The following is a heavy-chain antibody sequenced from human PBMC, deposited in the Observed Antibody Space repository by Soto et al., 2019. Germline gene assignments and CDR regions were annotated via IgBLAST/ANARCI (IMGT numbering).Heavy chain of an antibody. V-gene: IGHV3-33*01. J-gene: IGHJ4*02. CDR2: IWYDGSNK. CDR3: ARDSHVGSGWQLTADY. Sequence: GGSLRLSCAASGFTFSSYGMHWVRQAPGKGLEWVAVIWYDGSNKYYAESVKGRFTISRDNSKNTLYLQMNNLRAEDTAVYYCARDSHVGSGWQLTADYWGQGTLVTVS. D-gene: IGHD6-19*01. CDR1: GFTFSSYG.